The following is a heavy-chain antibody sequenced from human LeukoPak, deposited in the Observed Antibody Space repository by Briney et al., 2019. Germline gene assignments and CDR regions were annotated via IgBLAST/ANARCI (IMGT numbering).Heavy chain of an antibody. V-gene: IGHV1-18*01. J-gene: IGHJ4*02. D-gene: IGHD5-18*01. CDR2: ISAYNGNT. CDR3: ARDGIPVDTAMVKYFDY. CDR1: GYTFTSYG. Sequence: GASVKVSCKASGYTFTSYGISWVRQAPGQGLEWMGWISAYNGNTNYAQKLQGRVTMTTDTSTGTAYMELRSLRSDDTAVYYCARDGIPVDTAMVKYFDYWGQGTLVTVSS.